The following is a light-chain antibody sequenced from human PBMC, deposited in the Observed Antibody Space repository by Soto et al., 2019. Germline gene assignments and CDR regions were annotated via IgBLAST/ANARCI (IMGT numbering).Light chain of an antibody. Sequence: DVQMTQSPSSLSASVGDTVTITCQASHDIDKYLNWYQQKPGKAPKLLIYVASNLETGVPSRFSGSGSGTDFSLTITSLQPEDIATYYCQQYDNLPYTFGQGTKVEIK. CDR2: VAS. V-gene: IGKV1-33*01. CDR1: HDIDKY. CDR3: QQYDNLPYT. J-gene: IGKJ2*01.